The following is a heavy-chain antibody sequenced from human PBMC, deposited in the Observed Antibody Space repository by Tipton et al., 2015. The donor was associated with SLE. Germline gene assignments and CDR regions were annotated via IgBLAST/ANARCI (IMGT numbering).Heavy chain of an antibody. CDR2: IYYSGST. D-gene: IGHD6-25*01. J-gene: IGHJ4*02. CDR1: GGSISSSSYY. Sequence: GLVKPSETLSLTCTVSGGSISSSSYYWGWIRQPPGKGLEWIGSIYYSGSTYYNPSLKSRVTISVDTSKNQFSLKLSSVTAADTAVYYCARQLAAGNFDYWGQGTLVTVSS. V-gene: IGHV4-39*01. CDR3: ARQLAAGNFDY.